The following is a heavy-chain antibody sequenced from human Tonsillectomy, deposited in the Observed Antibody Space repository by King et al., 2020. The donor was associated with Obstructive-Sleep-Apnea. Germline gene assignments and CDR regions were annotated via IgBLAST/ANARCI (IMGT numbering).Heavy chain of an antibody. CDR2: ITGSGTCT. D-gene: IGHD2-21*01. CDR1: GFTFSTYA. J-gene: IGHJ4*02. V-gene: IGHV3-23*04. CDR3: AKGRVIGLDY. Sequence: VQLVESGGGLVQPGGSLRLSCAASGFTFSTYALTWVRQAPGKGLEWVSAITGSGTCTYYADSVKGRFTISRDNSKNTLFLQMNTLSAEDTAVYYCAKGRVIGLDYWGQGTLVTVSS.